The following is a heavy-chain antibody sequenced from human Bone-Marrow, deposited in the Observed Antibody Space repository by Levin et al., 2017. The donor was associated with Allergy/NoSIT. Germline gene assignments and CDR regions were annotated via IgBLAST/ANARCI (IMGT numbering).Heavy chain of an antibody. V-gene: IGHV3-13*01. CDR1: GFTFRSYD. J-gene: IGHJ3*02. CDR3: ARYNYAYNAFDI. Sequence: GGSLRLSCAASGFTFRSYDMHWVRQATGKCLECVSTIGTAADTYYPDSVRGRFTITRDNAKNSLYLQMNGLSAGDTAVYYCARYNYAYNAFDIWGQGTMVTVSS. CDR2: IGTAADT. D-gene: IGHD3-10*01.